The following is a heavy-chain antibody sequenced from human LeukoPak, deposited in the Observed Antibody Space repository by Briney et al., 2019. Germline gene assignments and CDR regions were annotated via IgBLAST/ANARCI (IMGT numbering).Heavy chain of an antibody. CDR3: ARNAGYSSGWPRPTSYYYYMDV. Sequence: PGGSLRLSCAASGFTFSSYWMSWVRQAPGKGLEWVANINQDGSEKYYVDSVKGRFTISRDNAKNSLYLQMNSLRAEDTAVYYCARNAGYSSGWPRPTSYYYYMDVWGKGTTVTVSS. D-gene: IGHD6-19*01. CDR1: GFTFSSYW. CDR2: INQDGSEK. J-gene: IGHJ6*03. V-gene: IGHV3-7*01.